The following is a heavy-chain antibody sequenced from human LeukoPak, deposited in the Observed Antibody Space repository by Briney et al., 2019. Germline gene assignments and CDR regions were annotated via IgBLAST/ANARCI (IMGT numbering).Heavy chain of an antibody. Sequence: ASVKVSCKASGYTFTGYYMHWVRQAPGQGLEWMGWISAYNGNTNYAQKLQGRVTMTTDTSTSTAYMELRSLRSDDTAVYYCARGAYYDSSGYYAFDYWGQGTLVTVSS. CDR3: ARGAYYDSSGYYAFDY. CDR2: ISAYNGNT. CDR1: GYTFTGYY. J-gene: IGHJ4*02. D-gene: IGHD3-22*01. V-gene: IGHV1-18*04.